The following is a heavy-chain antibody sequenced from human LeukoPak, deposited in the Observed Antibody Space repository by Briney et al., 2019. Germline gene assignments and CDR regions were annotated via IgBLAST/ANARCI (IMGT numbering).Heavy chain of an antibody. V-gene: IGHV3-53*01. D-gene: IGHD1-14*01. CDR3: ARGVEPLAANTLAY. CDR1: GFTVITND. Sequence: GGSLRLSCAASGFTVITNDMTWVRQAPGKGLEWVSVLYSDGNTKYADSVQGRFTISRDNSKNALYLEMNSLSPDDTAVYYCARGVEPLAANTLAYWGQGTLVTVSS. CDR2: LYSDGNT. J-gene: IGHJ4*02.